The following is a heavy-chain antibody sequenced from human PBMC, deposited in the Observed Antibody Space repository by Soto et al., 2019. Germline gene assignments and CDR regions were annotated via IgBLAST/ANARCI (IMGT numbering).Heavy chain of an antibody. CDR3: ALDNDRLQLGGHYSSVREV. CDR1: GGTFSSSA. Sequence: QVQLVQSGAEMKEPGSSVKVSCKTSGGTFSSSAISWLRQAPGQGLEWMGGIIPLFRTPDYAQKFQCRVTIAADESTITAYMELSRLRSEDTAVYYCALDNDRLQLGGHYSSVREVWGPGTTITVSS. D-gene: IGHD2-15*01. CDR2: IIPLFRTP. J-gene: IGHJ6*02. V-gene: IGHV1-69*12.